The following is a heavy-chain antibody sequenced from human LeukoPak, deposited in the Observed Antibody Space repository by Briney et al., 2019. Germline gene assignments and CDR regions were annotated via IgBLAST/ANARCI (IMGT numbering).Heavy chain of an antibody. D-gene: IGHD5-12*01. CDR3: ARYSGYDLWYYFDY. Sequence: GESLQISCQGSGSRLTSYWIGWVRQVPGKGLEWMGIIYPGDSDTRYSPSFQGQVTISADKSISTAYLQWSSLKASDTAMYYCARYSGYDLWYYFDYWGQGTLVTVSS. V-gene: IGHV5-51*01. CDR2: IYPGDSDT. J-gene: IGHJ4*02. CDR1: GSRLTSYW.